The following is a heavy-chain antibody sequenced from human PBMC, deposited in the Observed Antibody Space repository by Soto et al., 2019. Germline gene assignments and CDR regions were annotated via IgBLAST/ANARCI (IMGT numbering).Heavy chain of an antibody. V-gene: IGHV1-69*13. CDR1: GGTFSSYA. J-gene: IGHJ5*02. CDR2: IIPIFGTA. Sequence: SVKVSCKASGGTFSSYAISWVRQAPGQGLGWMGGIIPIFGTANYAQKFQGRVTITADESTSTAYMELSSLRSEDTAVYYCARDGVYYYDSSGYVWFDPWGQGTLVTVS. CDR3: ARDGVYYYDSSGYVWFDP. D-gene: IGHD3-22*01.